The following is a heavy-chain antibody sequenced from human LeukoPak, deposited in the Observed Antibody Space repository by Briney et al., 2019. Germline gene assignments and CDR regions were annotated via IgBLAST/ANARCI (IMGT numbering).Heavy chain of an antibody. V-gene: IGHV1-69*04. Sequence: ASVKVSCKASGYTFTSYDISWVRQAPGQGLEWMGRIIPILGIANYAQKFQGRVTITADKSTSTAYMELSSLRSEDTAVYYCARDLWSGSFDYWGQGTLVTVSS. D-gene: IGHD3-3*01. CDR3: ARDLWSGSFDY. CDR2: IIPILGIA. J-gene: IGHJ4*02. CDR1: GYTFTSYD.